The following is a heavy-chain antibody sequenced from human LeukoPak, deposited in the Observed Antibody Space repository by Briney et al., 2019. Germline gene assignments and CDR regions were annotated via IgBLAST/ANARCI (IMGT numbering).Heavy chain of an antibody. J-gene: IGHJ4*02. CDR1: GYNFNSYW. V-gene: IGHV5-51*01. CDR3: ARHQIVGATRSPFDY. D-gene: IGHD1-26*01. CDR2: IYPGDSDT. Sequence: GESLKISCKGSGYNFNSYWIGWVRQMPGRGLEWMGIIYPGDSDTRYSPSFQGQVTISADKSISTAYLQWSSLKASDTAIYYCARHQIVGATRSPFDYWGEGTLVTVSS.